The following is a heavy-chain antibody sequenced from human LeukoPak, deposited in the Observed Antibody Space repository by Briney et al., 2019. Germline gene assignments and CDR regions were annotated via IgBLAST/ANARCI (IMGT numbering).Heavy chain of an antibody. Sequence: PGGSLRLSCAPSGFAFTRFTMNWVPRGPGRGLGWVSSISSSISYIYYADSVKGRFTISRDNAKNSLYLQMNSLRAEDTAVYYCARGIAVAGRKSLSFDYWGQGTLVTVSS. CDR2: ISSSISYI. V-gene: IGHV3-21*01. D-gene: IGHD6-19*01. CDR3: ARGIAVAGRKSLSFDY. CDR1: GFAFTRFT. J-gene: IGHJ4*02.